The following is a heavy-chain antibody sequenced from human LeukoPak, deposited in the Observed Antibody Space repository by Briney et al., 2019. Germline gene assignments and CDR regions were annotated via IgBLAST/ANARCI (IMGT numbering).Heavy chain of an antibody. D-gene: IGHD6-19*01. CDR1: GFTLSYYN. J-gene: IGHJ6*03. Sequence: GGSLRLSYAVSGFTLSYYNMNWLRQAPGKGLEWVSYLSTCSSTIYYSDSVKSRFTISSGHGKNSLYLQMSSLRAEDTAVYYCARPAGSAVGMDVWGKGTTVTVSS. V-gene: IGHV3-48*01. CDR2: LSTCSSTI. CDR3: ARPAGSAVGMDV.